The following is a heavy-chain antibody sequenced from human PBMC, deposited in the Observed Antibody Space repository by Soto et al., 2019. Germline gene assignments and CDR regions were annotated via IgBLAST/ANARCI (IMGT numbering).Heavy chain of an antibody. CDR3: RGSYPRRSYYGMDV. D-gene: IGHD1-26*01. CDR2: IYYSGST. V-gene: IGHV4-31*03. CDR1: GGSISSGGYY. J-gene: IGHJ6*01. Sequence: SGTLSLTCTVSGGSISSGGYYWSWIRQHPGKGLEWIGYIYYSGSTYYNPSLKSRVTISVDTSKNQFSLKLSSVTAADTAVYYCRGSYPRRSYYGMDVWGQGTTVTVSS.